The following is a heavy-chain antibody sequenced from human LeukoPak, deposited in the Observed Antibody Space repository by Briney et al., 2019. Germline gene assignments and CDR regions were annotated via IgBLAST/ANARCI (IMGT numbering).Heavy chain of an antibody. CDR1: GYTLTELS. CDR2: FDPEDGGT. J-gene: IGHJ4*02. V-gene: IGHV1-24*01. CDR3: ATATKTYDSGGYFFDY. Sequence: ASVKVSCKVSGYTLTELSMHWVRQAPGKGLEWMGGFDPEDGGTIYAQKFQGRVTMTEDTSTDTAYMELSSLRSEDTAVYYCATATKTYDSGGYFFDYWGQGTLVTVSS. D-gene: IGHD3-22*01.